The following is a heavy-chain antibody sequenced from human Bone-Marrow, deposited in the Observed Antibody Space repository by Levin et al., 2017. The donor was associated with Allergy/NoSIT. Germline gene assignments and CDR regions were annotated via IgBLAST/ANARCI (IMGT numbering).Heavy chain of an antibody. CDR1: GFTFSDFY. CDR3: ARDQALYYYYYDMDV. V-gene: IGHV3-11*01. CDR2: ISRSGHTI. Sequence: PGGSLRLSCAASGFTFSDFYMSWIRQAPGKGLEWVSYISRSGHTIYYTDSVKGRFTISRDNAKNSLFLQMNSLRAEDTAVYYCARDQALYYYYYDMDVWGKGTTVTVSS. J-gene: IGHJ6*03.